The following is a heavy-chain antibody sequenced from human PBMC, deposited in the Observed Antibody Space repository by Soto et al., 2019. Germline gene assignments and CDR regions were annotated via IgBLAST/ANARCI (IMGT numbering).Heavy chain of an antibody. D-gene: IGHD3-3*01. CDR2: ISAYNGNT. J-gene: IGHJ6*02. Sequence: ASVKVSCKASGYTFTSYGISWGRQAPGQGLEWMGWISAYNGNTNYAQKLQGRVTMTTDTSTSTAYMELRSLRSDDTAVYYCARDSHVLRFWEWSLYGMDVWGQGTTVTVSS. V-gene: IGHV1-18*01. CDR1: GYTFTSYG. CDR3: ARDSHVLRFWEWSLYGMDV.